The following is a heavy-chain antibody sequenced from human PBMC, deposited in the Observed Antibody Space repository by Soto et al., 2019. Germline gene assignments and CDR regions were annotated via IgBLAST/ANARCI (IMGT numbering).Heavy chain of an antibody. V-gene: IGHV3-11*05. CDR1: GFTFSDYY. CDR2: ISSSSSYT. J-gene: IGHJ4*02. CDR3: ARARPYGDLYRY. Sequence: GGSLRLSCAASGFTFSDYYMSWIRQAPGKGLEWVSYISSSSSYTNYADSVKGRFTISRDNAKNSLYLQMNSLRAEDTAVYYSARARPYGDLYRYWGQGTLVTVSS. D-gene: IGHD4-17*01.